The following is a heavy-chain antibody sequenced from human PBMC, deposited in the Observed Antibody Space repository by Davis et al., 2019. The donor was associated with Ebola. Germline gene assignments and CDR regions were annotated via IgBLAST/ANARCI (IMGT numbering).Heavy chain of an antibody. Sequence: PGGSLRLSCAASGFTFSSYGMHWVRQAPGKVLEWVALISYDGNNIYYADSVKGRFTISRDTSKNTLYVQMNSLRAEDTAVYYCARGATVDYYFDYWGQGTLVTVSS. CDR2: ISYDGNNI. V-gene: IGHV3-33*01. J-gene: IGHJ4*02. CDR3: ARGATVDYYFDY. D-gene: IGHD1-26*01. CDR1: GFTFSSYG.